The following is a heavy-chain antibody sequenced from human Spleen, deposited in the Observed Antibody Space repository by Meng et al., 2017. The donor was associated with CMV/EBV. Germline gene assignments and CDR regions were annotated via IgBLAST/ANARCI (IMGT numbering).Heavy chain of an antibody. Sequence: MHWVRQAPGKGLEWVAVISHDGSNKYYTDSVKGRFTISRDNSKNTLYLQMNSLRAEDTAVYYCARDLAPQSDYYDSSGYYYLPKGFAYWGQGTLVTVSS. CDR2: ISHDGSNK. V-gene: IGHV3-33*05. J-gene: IGHJ4*02. CDR3: ARDLAPQSDYYDSSGYYYLPKGFAY. D-gene: IGHD3-22*01.